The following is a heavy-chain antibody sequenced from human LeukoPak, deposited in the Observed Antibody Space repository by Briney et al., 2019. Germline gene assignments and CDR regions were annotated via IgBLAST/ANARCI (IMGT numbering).Heavy chain of an antibody. V-gene: IGHV3-48*03. CDR2: ITSSGSTM. CDR1: GFTFSSYE. J-gene: IGHJ4*02. D-gene: IGHD6-13*01. Sequence: GGCLRLSCAASGFTFSSYEMNWVRQAPGKELEWVSYITSSGSTMKYADSVKGRFTISRDSAKNSLYLQMNSLRAEDTAVYYCAREGKGIAFDYWGQGTLVAVSS. CDR3: AREGKGIAFDY.